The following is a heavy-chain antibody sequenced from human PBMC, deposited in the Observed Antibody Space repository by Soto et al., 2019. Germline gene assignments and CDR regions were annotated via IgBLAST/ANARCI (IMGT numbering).Heavy chain of an antibody. J-gene: IGHJ6*02. CDR2: INWDGGSI. D-gene: IGHD6-19*01. V-gene: IGHV3-43*01. CDR3: AKDISPSGWYSLDV. CDR1: GFTFRDYT. Sequence: GGSLRLYCATSGFTFRDYTMHWVREAPGRGLEWVSLINWDGGSISYADSVRGRFTISRDNSKNSLYLQMNTLRTEDTALYYCAKDISPSGWYSLDVCGQGTTVTVSS.